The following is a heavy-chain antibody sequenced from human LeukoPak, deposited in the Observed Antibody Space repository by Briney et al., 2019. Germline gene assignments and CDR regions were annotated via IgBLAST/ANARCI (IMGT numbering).Heavy chain of an antibody. V-gene: IGHV4-39*01. Sequence: SGTLSLTCTVSGDSIRSNNYYWGWIRQPPGKGLEWIGSIYDTGSTFYNPSLKSRVIISVDTSKNQFSLKLSSVTAADTAVYYCQSRFLEWLLDYWGQGTLVTVSS. CDR3: QSRFLEWLLDY. D-gene: IGHD3-3*01. J-gene: IGHJ4*02. CDR1: GDSIRSNNYY. CDR2: IYDTGST.